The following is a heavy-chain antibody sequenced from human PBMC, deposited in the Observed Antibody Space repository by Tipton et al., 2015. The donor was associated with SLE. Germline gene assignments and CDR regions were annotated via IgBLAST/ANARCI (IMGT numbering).Heavy chain of an antibody. CDR1: GGSISSYY. V-gene: IGHV4-34*01. J-gene: IGHJ4*02. D-gene: IGHD2-2*02. CDR2: INHSGST. CDR3: ARGGGVVVPAAISPAVADY. Sequence: TLSLTCTVSGGSISSYYWRWIRQPPGKGLEWIGEINHSGSTNYNPSLKSRVTISVDTSKNQFSLKLSSVTAADTAVYYCARGGGVVVPAAISPAVADYWGQGTLVTVSS.